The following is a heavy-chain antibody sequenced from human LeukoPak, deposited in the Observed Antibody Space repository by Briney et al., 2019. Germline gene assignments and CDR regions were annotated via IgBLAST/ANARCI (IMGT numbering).Heavy chain of an antibody. CDR3: AGDDGQGEARNAFDV. CDR2: IRRRSYAI. Sequence: GGSLRLSCAASGFTFSLYSMTWGRQAQGKGLEWLSYIRRRSYAINYADSVKGRFTVSRDNAKNSLFLQMNSLRDEDTAVYYCAGDDGQGEARNAFDVWGQGTMVTVSS. D-gene: IGHD3-16*01. CDR1: GFTFSLYS. J-gene: IGHJ3*01. V-gene: IGHV3-48*02.